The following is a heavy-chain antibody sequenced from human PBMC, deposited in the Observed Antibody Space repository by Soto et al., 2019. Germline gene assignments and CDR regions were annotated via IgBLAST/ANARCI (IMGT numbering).Heavy chain of an antibody. CDR3: VRSIAMKVAVQRDAPDKYYFDY. V-gene: IGHV4-34*01. D-gene: IGHD3-22*01. CDR1: GGTFSGYY. J-gene: IGHJ4*02. Sequence: PXGTLGLTCAVSGGTFSGYYCTWIRQPPGKGLEWIGEINHSGNTNQNPSLKSRLSISVDTSKNQVSLKLRSVTAAETAVYYCVRSIAMKVAVQRDAPDKYYFDYWGQGTLVTVSS. CDR2: INHSGNT.